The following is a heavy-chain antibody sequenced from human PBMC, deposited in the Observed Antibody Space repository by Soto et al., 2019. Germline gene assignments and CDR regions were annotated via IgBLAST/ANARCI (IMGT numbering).Heavy chain of an antibody. Sequence: EVQLVESGGGLVKPGGSLRLSCAASGFSFGNTWMNWVRQAPGKGLEWVGRTKGGTPEYAAPVKGRFTISRDDSKDTLYLQMNSLETEDTGVYYCTTDKDCHLTRCYLDHWGQGTLVTVSS. CDR1: GFSFGNTW. V-gene: IGHV3-15*07. J-gene: IGHJ4*02. CDR3: TTDKDCHLTRCYLDH. CDR2: TKGGTP. D-gene: IGHD2-2*01.